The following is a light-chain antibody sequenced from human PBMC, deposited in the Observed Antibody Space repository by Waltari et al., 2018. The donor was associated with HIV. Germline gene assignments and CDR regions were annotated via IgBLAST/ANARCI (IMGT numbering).Light chain of an antibody. CDR2: QAS. Sequence: DIQMTQSPSTLSASVGDRVNLTCRASQSIGRWLAWYQQKPGKAPKLLVYQASDLQSGVPSRFSGSASGTEFTLTINSLQPDDFATYYCQQYSGYSRTFGQGTKVDVK. CDR3: QQYSGYSRT. V-gene: IGKV1-5*03. CDR1: QSIGRW. J-gene: IGKJ1*01.